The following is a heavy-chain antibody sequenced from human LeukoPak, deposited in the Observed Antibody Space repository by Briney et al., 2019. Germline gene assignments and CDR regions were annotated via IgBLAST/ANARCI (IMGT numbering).Heavy chain of an antibody. CDR2: IYYSGDT. J-gene: IGHJ5*02. CDR1: DGSISGYS. V-gene: IGHV4-59*01. CDR3: VRGPYGASISKWFDP. Sequence: PSETLSLTCTVSDGSISGYSWSWIRQPPGKGLEWIGYIYYSGDTNYNPSLKNRVTLSVDTSRNQLSLQLSSVTTADTAVYYCVRGPYGASISKWFDPWGQGTLVIVSS. D-gene: IGHD4/OR15-4a*01.